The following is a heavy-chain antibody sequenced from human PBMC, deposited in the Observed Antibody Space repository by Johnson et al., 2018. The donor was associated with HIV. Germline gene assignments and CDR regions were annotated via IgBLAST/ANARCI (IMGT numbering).Heavy chain of an antibody. Sequence: VQLVESGGGVVRPGESLRLSCAASGFTFDDYAMHWVRQAPGKGLEWVSGISWNSGSIGYADSVKGRFTISRDNSKNPLYLQMNSLRVEDTAVYYCAKPKTGIDAFDSWGQGTMVTVSS. CDR2: ISWNSGSI. J-gene: IGHJ3*02. CDR1: GFTFDDYA. V-gene: IGHV3-9*01. CDR3: AKPKTGIDAFDS. D-gene: IGHD3-10*01.